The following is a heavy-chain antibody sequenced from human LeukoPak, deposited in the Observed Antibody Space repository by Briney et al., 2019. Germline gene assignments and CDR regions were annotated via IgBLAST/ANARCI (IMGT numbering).Heavy chain of an antibody. D-gene: IGHD1-7*01. CDR2: FDPEDGET. CDR1: GYTLTELS. J-gene: IGHJ3*02. V-gene: IGHV1-24*01. Sequence: SVKVSCKVSGYTLTELSMHWVRQAPGKGLEWMGGFDPEDGETIYAQKFQGRVTMTEDTSTDTAYMELSSLRSEDTAVYYCATEMKKLELREGAFDIWGQGTMVTVSS. CDR3: ATEMKKLELREGAFDI.